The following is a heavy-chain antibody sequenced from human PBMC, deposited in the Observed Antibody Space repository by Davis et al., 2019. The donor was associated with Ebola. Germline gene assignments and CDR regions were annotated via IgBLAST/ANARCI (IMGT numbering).Heavy chain of an antibody. CDR3: ARGGESLLHYYYYGMDV. J-gene: IGHJ6*02. V-gene: IGHV1-46*01. CDR1: AYTFTSYY. Sequence: ASVQVSCKASAYTFTSYYMHCVRQAPGQGLEWMGIINPSGGSTSYAQKFQGRVTMTRDTSTSTVYMELSSLRSEDTAVYYCARGGESLLHYYYYGMDVWGQGTTVTVSS. CDR2: INPSGGST.